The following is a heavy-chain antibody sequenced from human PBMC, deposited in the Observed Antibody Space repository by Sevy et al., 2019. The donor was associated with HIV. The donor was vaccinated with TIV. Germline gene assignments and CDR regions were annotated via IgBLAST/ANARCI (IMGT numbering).Heavy chain of an antibody. J-gene: IGHJ4*02. CDR2: IKSKTVGGTT. CDR1: GFTFSNAW. V-gene: IGHV3-15*01. Sequence: GGSLRLSCAASGFTFSNAWMSWVRQAPGKGLEWVGRIKSKTVGGTTDYAAPVKGRFTISRDDSKNTLYLQMNSLKTEDTAVYYCTTSFRYIAADDYWGQGTLVTVSS. D-gene: IGHD6-25*01. CDR3: TTSFRYIAADDY.